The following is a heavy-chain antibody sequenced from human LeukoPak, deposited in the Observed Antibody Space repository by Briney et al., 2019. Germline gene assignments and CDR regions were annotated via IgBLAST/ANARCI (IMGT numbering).Heavy chain of an antibody. CDR3: ARARDGFDDY. J-gene: IGHJ4*02. CDR2: IYYSGST. CDR1: GGSISSYY. V-gene: IGHV4-59*01. D-gene: IGHD5-24*01. Sequence: PSETLSLTCTVSGGSISSYYWSWIRQPPGKGLEWIGYIYYSGSTNYNPSLKSRVTISVDTSKNQFSLKLSSVTAADTAVYYCARARDGFDDYWGQGTLVTVSS.